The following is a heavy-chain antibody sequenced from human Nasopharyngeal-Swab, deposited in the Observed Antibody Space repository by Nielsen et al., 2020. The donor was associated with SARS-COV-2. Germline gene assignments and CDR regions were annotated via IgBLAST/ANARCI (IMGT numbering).Heavy chain of an antibody. J-gene: IGHJ4*02. CDR1: GFTFSSYG. Sequence: GGSLRLSCAASGFTFSSYGMHWVRQAPGKGLEWVALIWYDGSNKYYADSVKGRFTISRDNSKNTLYLQMNSLRAEDTAVYYCARDFGAYYDSTAKAYWGQGTLVTVSS. V-gene: IGHV3-33*01. CDR3: ARDFGAYYDSTAKAY. CDR2: IWYDGSNK. D-gene: IGHD3-22*01.